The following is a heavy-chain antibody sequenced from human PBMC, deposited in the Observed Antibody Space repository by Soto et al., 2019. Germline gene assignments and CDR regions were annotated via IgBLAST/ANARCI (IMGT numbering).Heavy chain of an antibody. CDR2: ISYDGSNK. V-gene: IGHV3-30*18. D-gene: IGHD1-26*01. J-gene: IGHJ6*02. Sequence: QVQLVESGGGVVQPGRSLRLSCAASGFTFSSYGMHWVRQAPGKGLEWVAVISYDGSNKYYADSVKGRFTISRDNSKNTLYLQMNSLRAEDTAVYYCAKDASGSDYSWYFYYGMDVWGQGTTVTVSS. CDR1: GFTFSSYG. CDR3: AKDASGSDYSWYFYYGMDV.